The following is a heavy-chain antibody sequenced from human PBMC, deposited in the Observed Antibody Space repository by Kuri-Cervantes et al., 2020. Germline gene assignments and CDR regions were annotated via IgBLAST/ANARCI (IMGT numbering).Heavy chain of an antibody. J-gene: IGHJ6*02. V-gene: IGHV4-31*03. CDR3: ARGRPLGIAVAGSYYYGMDV. D-gene: IGHD6-19*01. CDR2: IYYSGST. Sequence: SETLSLTCTVSGGSISSGGYYWSWIRQHPGKGLEWIGYIYYSGSTYYDPSLKSRVTISVDTSKNQFSLKLSSVTAADTAVYYCARGRPLGIAVAGSYYYGMDVWGQGTTVTVSS. CDR1: GGSISSGGYY.